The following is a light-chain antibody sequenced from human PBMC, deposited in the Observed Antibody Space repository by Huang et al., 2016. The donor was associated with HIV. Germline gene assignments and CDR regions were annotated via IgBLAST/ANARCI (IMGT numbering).Light chain of an antibody. V-gene: IGKV2-28*01. CDR1: QSLLHSNGYNY. Sequence: IVMTQSPLSLPVTPGEPASISCRSSQSLLHSNGYNYLDWYLQKPGQSPQLLIYLGSNRASGVPDRFSGSGSGTDFTLRISRVEAEDVGIYYCMQALQTITFGQGTRLEIE. CDR2: LGS. J-gene: IGKJ5*01. CDR3: MQALQTIT.